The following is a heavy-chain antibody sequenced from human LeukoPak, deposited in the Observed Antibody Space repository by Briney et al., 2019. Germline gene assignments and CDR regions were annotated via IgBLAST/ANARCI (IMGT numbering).Heavy chain of an antibody. D-gene: IGHD6-13*01. J-gene: IGHJ4*02. CDR2: IIPIFGTA. CDR3: AAPGIAAAGTRGYFDY. V-gene: IGHV1-69*13. CDR1: GGTFSSYA. Sequence: SVKVCCKASGGTFSSYAISWVRQAPGQGLEWMGGIIPIFGTANYAQKFQGRVTITADESTSTAYMELSSLGSEDTAVYYCAAPGIAAAGTRGYFDYWGQGTLVTVSS.